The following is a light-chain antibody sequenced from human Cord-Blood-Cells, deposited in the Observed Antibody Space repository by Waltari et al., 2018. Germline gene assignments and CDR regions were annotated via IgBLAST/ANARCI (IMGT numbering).Light chain of an antibody. J-gene: IGKJ1*01. V-gene: IGKV3-20*01. CDR3: QKYGTLPAT. CDR2: DAS. Sequence: EIVLTQSPGTLCLSPGERATLSCRASQSVSRTLAWYQQKPVQAPRLLIYDASTRATGVPDRFSGSGSGTDFSLTISRLEPEEFAVYYCQKYGTLPATFGQGTKVEIK. CDR1: QSVSRT.